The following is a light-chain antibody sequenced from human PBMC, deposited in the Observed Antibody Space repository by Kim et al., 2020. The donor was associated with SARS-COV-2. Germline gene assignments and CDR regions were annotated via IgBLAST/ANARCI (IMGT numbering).Light chain of an antibody. CDR2: GKN. CDR1: SLRSYY. V-gene: IGLV3-19*01. J-gene: IGLJ1*01. Sequence: SSELTQDPAVSVALGQTVRITCQGDSLRSYYASWYQQKPGQATVLVIYGKNNRPSGIPDRFSGSSSGNTASLTITGAQAEDEADYYCNSRDNSGNHPDVF. CDR3: NSRDNSGNHPDV.